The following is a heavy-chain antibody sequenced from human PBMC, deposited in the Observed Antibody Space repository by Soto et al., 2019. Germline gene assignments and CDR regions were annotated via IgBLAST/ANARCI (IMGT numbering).Heavy chain of an antibody. Sequence: EVHLVESGGGLVQPGGSLRLSCAASGFTFGTFPMNWVRQAPGKGLEWVSSISSSTTYIYYADSVKGRFTISRDNAKNSLYLQMNSLRAEDTAVYYCARDSGYDRSGYYYPYYFDYWGQGTLVTVSS. CDR2: ISSSTTYI. D-gene: IGHD3-22*01. V-gene: IGHV3-21*01. CDR1: GFTFGTFP. CDR3: ARDSGYDRSGYYYPYYFDY. J-gene: IGHJ4*02.